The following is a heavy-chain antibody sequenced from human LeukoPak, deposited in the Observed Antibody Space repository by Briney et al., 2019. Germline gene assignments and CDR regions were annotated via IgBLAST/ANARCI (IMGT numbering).Heavy chain of an antibody. CDR1: GDSISNHY. CDR2: IYYSGSS. V-gene: IGHV4-59*11. J-gene: IGHJ5*02. D-gene: IGHD1-1*01. CDR3: VRGSTGAFDP. Sequence: SETLSLTCAVAGDSISNHYWSWIRQPPGKGLEWIGYIYYSGSSNYNPSLKSRVTMSVDTSRNQFSLKLSSVTAADTAVYYCVRGSTGAFDPWGQETLVTVSS.